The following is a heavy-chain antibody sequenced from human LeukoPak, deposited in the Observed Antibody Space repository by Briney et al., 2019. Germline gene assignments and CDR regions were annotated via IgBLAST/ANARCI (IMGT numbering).Heavy chain of an antibody. CDR1: GFTFDDYA. D-gene: IGHD3-10*01. Sequence: GGSLRLSCAASGFTFDDYAMHWVRQAPGKGLEWVSGISWNSGSIGYADSVKGRFTISRDNAKNSLYLQMNSLRAEDTALYYCAKDIGPGSGSYYAYYYYYGMDVWGQGTTVTVSS. CDR2: ISWNSGSI. CDR3: AKDIGPGSGSYYAYYYYYGMDV. J-gene: IGHJ6*02. V-gene: IGHV3-9*01.